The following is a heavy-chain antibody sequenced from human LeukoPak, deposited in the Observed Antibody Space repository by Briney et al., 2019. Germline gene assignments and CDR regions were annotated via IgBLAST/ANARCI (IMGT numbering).Heavy chain of an antibody. D-gene: IGHD3-3*01. CDR2: IYHSGSP. CDR3: ARPISSQGYFGVVID. V-gene: IGHV4-38-2*01. Sequence: SETLSLTCAVSGCSISSASYWGWIRQPPGKGLEWIGNIYHSGSPYYNPSLKNRVTISVDTSKNQFSLKLSFVTAADTAVYYCARPISSQGYFGVVIDWGQGTLVTVSS. J-gene: IGHJ4*02. CDR1: GCSISSASY.